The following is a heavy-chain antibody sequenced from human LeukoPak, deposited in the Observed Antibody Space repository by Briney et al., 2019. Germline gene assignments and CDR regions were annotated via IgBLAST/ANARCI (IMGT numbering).Heavy chain of an antibody. CDR3: TKVQVAYFDY. CDR2: IRYDGSNK. Sequence: GGSLRLSCAASGFTFSSYGMHWVRQAPGKGREWVAFIRYDGSNKYYADSVKGRFTISRDNSKNTLYLQMNSLRAEDTAVYYCTKVQVAYFDYWGQGTLVTVSS. J-gene: IGHJ4*02. V-gene: IGHV3-30*02. CDR1: GFTFSSYG.